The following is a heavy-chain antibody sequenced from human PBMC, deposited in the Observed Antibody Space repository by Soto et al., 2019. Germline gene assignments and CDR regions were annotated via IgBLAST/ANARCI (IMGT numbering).Heavy chain of an antibody. CDR2: IYYSGST. V-gene: IGHV4-31*03. CDR1: GGSISSGGYY. D-gene: IGHD1-1*01. Sequence: ASETLSLTCTVSGGSISSGGYYWSWIRQHPGKGLEWIGYIYYSGSTYYNPSLKSRVTISVDTSKNQFPLKLSSVTAADTAVYYCARANSWNPRYYYYGMDVWGQGTTVTVSS. CDR3: ARANSWNPRYYYYGMDV. J-gene: IGHJ6*02.